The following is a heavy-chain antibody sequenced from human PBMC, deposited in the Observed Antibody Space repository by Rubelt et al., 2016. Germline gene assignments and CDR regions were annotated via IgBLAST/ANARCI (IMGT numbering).Heavy chain of an antibody. V-gene: IGHV3-73*01. CDR3: TRLSGNGLDY. D-gene: IGHD1-26*01. J-gene: IGHJ4*02. CDR2: IGTKANSYAT. CDR1: GSTSSGSP. Sequence: EVQVVASGGGLVQPGGSLKLSCAASGSTSSGSPMHWVRQASGKGREWVGRIGTKANSYATVNVESGKGRFHISRDDSENTAYLQINRLKIDDTAVYYCTRLSGNGLDYWGQGTLVTVSS.